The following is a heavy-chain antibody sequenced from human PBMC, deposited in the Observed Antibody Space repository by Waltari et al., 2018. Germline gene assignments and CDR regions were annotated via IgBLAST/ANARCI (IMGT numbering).Heavy chain of an antibody. Sequence: QVQLVQSGAEVKKPGASVKVSCKASGSTFTGYSMHWVRRAPGQGLEWMGWINPNSGGTNYAQKFQGWVTMTRDTSISTAYMELSRLRSDDTAVYYCARGRHSSSWYVDYWGQGTLVTVSS. V-gene: IGHV1-2*04. CDR2: INPNSGGT. D-gene: IGHD6-13*01. CDR3: ARGRHSSSWYVDY. J-gene: IGHJ4*02. CDR1: GSTFTGYS.